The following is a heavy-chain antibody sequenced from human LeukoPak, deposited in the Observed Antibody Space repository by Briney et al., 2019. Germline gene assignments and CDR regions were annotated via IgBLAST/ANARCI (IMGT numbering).Heavy chain of an antibody. J-gene: IGHJ5*02. CDR2: INPNSGGT. V-gene: IGHV1-2*02. D-gene: IGHD6-19*01. CDR1: GYTFTGYY. Sequence: EASVKVSCKASGYTFTGYYMHWVRQAPGQGLEWMGWINPNSGGTNYAQKFQGRVTMTRDTSISTAYMELSRLRSDDTAVYYCARVSLEQWLAGFDPWGQGTLVTVSS. CDR3: ARVSLEQWLAGFDP.